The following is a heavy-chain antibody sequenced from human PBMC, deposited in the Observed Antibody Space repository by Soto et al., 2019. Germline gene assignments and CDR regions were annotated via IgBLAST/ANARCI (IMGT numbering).Heavy chain of an antibody. V-gene: IGHV3-33*01. D-gene: IGHD1-26*01. CDR3: ARDLATTPFYHYYGMDV. Sequence: GGSLRLSCAASGFTFSSYGMHWVRQAPGKGLEWVAVIWYDGSNKYYADSVKGRFTISRDNSKNTLYLQMNSLRAEDTAVYYCARDLATTPFYHYYGMDVWGKGTT. CDR2: IWYDGSNK. CDR1: GFTFSSYG. J-gene: IGHJ6*04.